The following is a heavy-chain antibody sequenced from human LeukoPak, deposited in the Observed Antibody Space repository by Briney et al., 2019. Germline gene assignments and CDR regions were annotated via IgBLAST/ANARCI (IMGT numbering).Heavy chain of an antibody. V-gene: IGHV3-23*01. CDR1: GFTFSSYA. J-gene: IGHJ4*02. CDR2: ISGSGGST. D-gene: IGHD1-26*01. CDR3: AKDHRGALVGATEHY. Sequence: GGSLRLSCAASGFTFSSYAMSWVRQAPGKGLEWISAISGSGGSTYYADSVKGRFTISRDNSKNTLYLQMNSLRAEDTAVYYCAKDHRGALVGATEHYWGQGTLVTVSS.